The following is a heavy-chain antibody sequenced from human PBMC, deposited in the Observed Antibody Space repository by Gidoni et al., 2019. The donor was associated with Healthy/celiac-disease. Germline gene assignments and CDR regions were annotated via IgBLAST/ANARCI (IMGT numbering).Heavy chain of an antibody. J-gene: IGHJ4*02. D-gene: IGHD6-6*01. CDR3: AREGEGQAARPQDY. CDR2: IYHSGST. V-gene: IGHV4-38-2*02. CDR1: GYSISSGYY. Sequence: QVQLQESGPGLVKPSETLSLTCTVSGYSISSGYYWGWIRQPPGKGLEWIGSIYHSGSTYYNPSLKSRVTISVETSKNQFSLKLSSVTAADTAVYYCAREGEGQAARPQDYWGQGTLVTVSS.